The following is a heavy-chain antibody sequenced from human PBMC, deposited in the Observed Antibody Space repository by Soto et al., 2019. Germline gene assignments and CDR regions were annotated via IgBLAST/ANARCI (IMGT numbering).Heavy chain of an antibody. CDR2: IKQDGSEK. CDR1: GYTFSSYW. J-gene: IGHJ4*02. Sequence: EVQLVESGGGLVQPGGSLRLSCAASGYTFSSYWMSWVRQAPRKGLEWVANIKQDGSEKYYVDSVKGRFTISRDNAKNSLYLQMNSLRAEDTAVYYCARELGYCSGGRCSNYYFDYWGQGTLVTVSS. D-gene: IGHD2-15*01. V-gene: IGHV3-7*01. CDR3: ARELGYCSGGRCSNYYFDY.